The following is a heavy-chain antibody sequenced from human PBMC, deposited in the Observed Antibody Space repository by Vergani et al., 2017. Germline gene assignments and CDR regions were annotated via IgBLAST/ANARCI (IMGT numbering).Heavy chain of an antibody. CDR3: ARNKYSGYDYRAAFES. Sequence: QVQLVQSGAEVKKPGSSVKVSCRASGGKFSNYAINWVRQAPGQGLEWMGGIIPMFGTANYAQKFRDKITITADESTSTVYMELSSLKSEDTAVYYCARNKYSGYDYRAAFESWGRGTRVTVSS. J-gene: IGHJ4*02. D-gene: IGHD5-12*01. CDR2: IIPMFGTA. CDR1: GGKFSNYA. V-gene: IGHV1-69*12.